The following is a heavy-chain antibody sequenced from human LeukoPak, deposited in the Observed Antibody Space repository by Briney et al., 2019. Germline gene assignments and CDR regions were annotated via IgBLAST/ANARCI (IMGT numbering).Heavy chain of an antibody. D-gene: IGHD6-13*01. CDR1: GFTFSSYS. CDR2: ISSSSSYI. CDR3: ARAKSSSSWHDY. V-gene: IGHV3-21*01. Sequence: PGGSLRLSCAASGFTFSSYSMNWVRQAPGKGLEWVSSISSSSSYIYYADSVKGRFTISRDNAKNSLCLQMNSLRAEDTAVYYCARAKSSSSWHDYWGQGTLVTVSS. J-gene: IGHJ4*02.